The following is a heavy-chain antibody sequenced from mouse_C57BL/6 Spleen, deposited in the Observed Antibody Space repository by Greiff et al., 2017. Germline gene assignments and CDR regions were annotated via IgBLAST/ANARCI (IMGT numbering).Heavy chain of an antibody. CDR3: ARGGTGAGYYGC. D-gene: IGHD4-1*01. Sequence: QVQLQQSGAELVRPGTSVKVSCKASGYAFTNYLIEWVKQRPGQGLEWIGVINPGSGGTNYNEKFKGKATLTADKSSSTAYMQLSSLTSEDSAVYCCARGGTGAGYYGCWGQGTTLTVSS. J-gene: IGHJ2*01. CDR2: INPGSGGT. V-gene: IGHV1-54*01. CDR1: GYAFTNYL.